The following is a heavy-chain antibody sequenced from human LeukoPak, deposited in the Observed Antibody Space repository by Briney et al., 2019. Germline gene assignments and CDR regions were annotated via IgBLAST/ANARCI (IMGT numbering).Heavy chain of an antibody. D-gene: IGHD5-12*01. CDR1: GGSISSDDYY. V-gene: IGHV4-30-4*01. CDR3: ARGGVGGYDYFDS. Sequence: PSQTLSLTCTVSGGSISSDDYYWSWIRQPPGKGLEWIGHITYSGSPDYSPSLRSRVTMSVDTSKNQFSLKLNSVTAAETAMYFCARGGVGGYDYFDSWGQGTLVAVSS. J-gene: IGHJ4*02. CDR2: ITYSGSP.